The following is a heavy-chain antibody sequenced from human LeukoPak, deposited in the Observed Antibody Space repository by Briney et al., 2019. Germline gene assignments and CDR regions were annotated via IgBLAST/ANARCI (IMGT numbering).Heavy chain of an antibody. CDR3: ARDLARGLAATLRWFDP. V-gene: IGHV1-69*06. CDR2: IIPIFGTA. D-gene: IGHD2-15*01. Sequence: SVKVSCKASGYTFTSYAISWVRQAPGQGLEWMGGIIPIFGTANYAQKFQGRVTITADKSTSTAYMELSSLRSEDTAVYYCARDLARGLAATLRWFDPWGQGTLVTVSS. CDR1: GYTFTSYA. J-gene: IGHJ5*02.